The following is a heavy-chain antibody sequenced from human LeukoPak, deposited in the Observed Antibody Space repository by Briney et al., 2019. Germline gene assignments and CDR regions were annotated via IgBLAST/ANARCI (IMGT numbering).Heavy chain of an antibody. CDR1: GYSISSGYY. J-gene: IGHJ4*02. Sequence: SETLSLTCAVSGYSISSGYYWGWIRQPPGKGLEWIGSIYHSGSTYYNPSLKSRVTISVGTSKNQFSLKLSSVTAADTAVYYCARGGSGWYFYWGQGTLVTVSS. V-gene: IGHV4-38-2*01. D-gene: IGHD6-19*01. CDR2: IYHSGST. CDR3: ARGGSGWYFY.